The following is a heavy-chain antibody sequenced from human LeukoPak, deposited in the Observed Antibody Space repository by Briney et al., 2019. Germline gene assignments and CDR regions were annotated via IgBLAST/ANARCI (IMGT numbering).Heavy chain of an antibody. CDR3: ARGHSGDGYHFDY. D-gene: IGHD2-21*01. V-gene: IGHV1-2*02. Sequence: EASVKVSCKASGYTFTSYGFTWVRQAPGQGLEWVGWINPTSGGTSYAQKFQGRVTLTRDTSINTAYMDLSSLRYDDTAIYYCARGHSGDGYHFDYWGQGTLVTVSS. CDR1: GYTFTSYG. CDR2: INPTSGGT. J-gene: IGHJ4*02.